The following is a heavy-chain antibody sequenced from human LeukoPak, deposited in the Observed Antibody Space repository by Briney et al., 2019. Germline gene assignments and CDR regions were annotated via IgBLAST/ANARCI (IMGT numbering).Heavy chain of an antibody. CDR2: INRSGST. J-gene: IGHJ6*03. Sequence: SETLSLTCAVYGGSFSGYYWSWIRQPPGKGLEWIGEINRSGSTNYNPSLKSRVTISVDTSKNQFSLKLSSVTAADTAVYYCARDAYYYGSGSYYMDVWGKGTTVTISS. CDR3: ARDAYYYGSGSYYMDV. D-gene: IGHD3-10*01. CDR1: GGSFSGYY. V-gene: IGHV4-34*01.